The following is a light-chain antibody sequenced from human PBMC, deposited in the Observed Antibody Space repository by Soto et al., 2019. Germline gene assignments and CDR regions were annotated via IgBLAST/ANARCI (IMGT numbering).Light chain of an antibody. J-gene: IGKJ1*01. CDR1: QTISTY. V-gene: IGKV1-39*01. Sequence: DIQMTQSPSSLSASVGHKLTITCRARQTISTYLNWYQQESGKAPQLLIYAASRLQSGVPSRCSGSGSRTDFTLPISSLQPEDFATYYGQQCDSFPRTVVPGTKGEI. CDR3: QQCDSFPRT. CDR2: AAS.